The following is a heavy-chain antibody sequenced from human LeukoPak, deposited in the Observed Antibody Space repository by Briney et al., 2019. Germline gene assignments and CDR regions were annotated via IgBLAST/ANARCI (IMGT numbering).Heavy chain of an antibody. D-gene: IGHD2/OR15-2a*01. Sequence: PGGSLRLSCAASGFTFSSYAMSWVRQAPGKGLEWVSAISGSGDSTYSTDSVKGRFTISRDNSKNTLYLQMNSLRAEDTAVYYCARDCCNSAWYSDWGQGTLVTVSS. CDR2: ISGSGDST. CDR1: GFTFSSYA. J-gene: IGHJ4*02. V-gene: IGHV3-23*01. CDR3: ARDCCNSAWYSD.